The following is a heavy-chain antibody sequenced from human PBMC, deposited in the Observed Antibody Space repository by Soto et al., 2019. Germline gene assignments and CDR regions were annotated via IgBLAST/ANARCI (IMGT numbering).Heavy chain of an antibody. CDR1: GGTFSNDA. CDR3: ARGACFYPYYFEH. Sequence: QVLLVQSGAEVKKPGSSVKVSCKASGGTFSNDAISWVRQAPGQGLEWMGGIIPIFGPGYYAQKFQGRITIIADESHSTVSMEVSSIRSGDSAVYYCARGACFYPYYFEHWGLGTLVTVSS. CDR2: IIPIFGPG. J-gene: IGHJ4*02. D-gene: IGHD3-16*02. V-gene: IGHV1-69*01.